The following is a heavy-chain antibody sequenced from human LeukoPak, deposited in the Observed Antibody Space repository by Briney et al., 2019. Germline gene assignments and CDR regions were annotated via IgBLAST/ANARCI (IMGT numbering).Heavy chain of an antibody. CDR3: ASGYDYVWGSYRHRYYFDY. V-gene: IGHV4-30-4*01. CDR2: IYYSGST. CDR1: GGSISSGDYY. Sequence: SETLSLTCTVSGGSISSGDYYWSWIRQPPGKGLEWIGYIYYSGSTYYNPSLKSRVTISVDTSKNQFSLKLSSVTAADTAVYYCASGYDYVWGSYRHRYYFDYWGQGTLVTVPS. J-gene: IGHJ4*02. D-gene: IGHD3-16*02.